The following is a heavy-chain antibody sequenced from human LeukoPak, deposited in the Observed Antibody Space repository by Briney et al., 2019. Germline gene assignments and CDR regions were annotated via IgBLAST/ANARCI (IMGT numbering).Heavy chain of an antibody. D-gene: IGHD3-10*01. CDR1: GFTCSSYA. CDR2: ISGSGGST. V-gene: IGHV3-23*01. J-gene: IGHJ5*02. Sequence: GGSLRLSCAASGFTCSSYAMSWVRQAPGKGLEWVSAISGSGGSTYYADSVKGRFTISRDNSKNTLYLQMNSLRAEDTAVYYCAKHGSGSYYLWKVSDWFDPWGQGTLVTVSS. CDR3: AKHGSGSYYLWKVSDWFDP.